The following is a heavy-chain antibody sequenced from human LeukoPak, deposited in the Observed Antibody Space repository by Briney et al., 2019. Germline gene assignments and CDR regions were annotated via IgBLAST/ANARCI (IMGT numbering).Heavy chain of an antibody. D-gene: IGHD6-19*01. Sequence: GGSLRLSCAASGFTFSSYAMSWVRQAPGKGLEWVSSISSSGDRTYYADSVKGRFTISRDNFKNTLYLQMNSLRAEDTAVYYCAKVIRASISVIAVAKASFDYWGQGSLVTVSS. J-gene: IGHJ4*02. CDR2: ISSSGDRT. CDR1: GFTFSSYA. CDR3: AKVIRASISVIAVAKASFDY. V-gene: IGHV3-23*01.